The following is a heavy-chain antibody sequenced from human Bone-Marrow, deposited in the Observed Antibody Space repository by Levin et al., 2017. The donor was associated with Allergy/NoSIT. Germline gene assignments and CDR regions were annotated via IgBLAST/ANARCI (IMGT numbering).Heavy chain of an antibody. Sequence: GESLKISCAASGFTFSSYAMHWVRQAPGKGLEWVAVISYDGSNKYYADSVKGRFTISRDNSKNTLYLQMNSLRAEDTAVYYCARDPDYWGQGTLVTVSS. CDR2: ISYDGSNK. V-gene: IGHV3-30-3*01. J-gene: IGHJ4*02. CDR1: GFTFSSYA. CDR3: ARDPDY.